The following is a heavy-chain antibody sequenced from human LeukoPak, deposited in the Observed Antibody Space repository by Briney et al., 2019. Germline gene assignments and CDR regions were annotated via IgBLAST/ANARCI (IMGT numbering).Heavy chain of an antibody. CDR1: GGSFSDYY. CDR2: INHGGST. CDR3: ARDGYSTPDV. J-gene: IGHJ6*02. Sequence: SETLSLTCAVYGGSFSDYYWSWIRQPPGKGVEWIGEINHGGSTNYNPSLKSRVTLSVDTSKNQFPLKLASVTAADTAVYYCARDGYSTPDVWGQGTTVTVSS. D-gene: IGHD6-13*01. V-gene: IGHV4-34*01.